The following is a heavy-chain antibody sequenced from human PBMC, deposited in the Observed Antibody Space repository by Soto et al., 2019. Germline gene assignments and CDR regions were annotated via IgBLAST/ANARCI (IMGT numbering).Heavy chain of an antibody. CDR3: ARSSPYIVVRKPTGNEDYYGMDV. J-gene: IGHJ6*02. CDR1: GGTFSNYT. V-gene: IGHV1-69*01. Sequence: QVQLVQSGAEVKKPGSSVNVFCKASGGTFSNYTISWVRQAPGQGLEWMGGIIPVFGTTDYEQKFQGRVTITADGSTSTAYMKLSSLRSADTAVYYCARSSPYIVVRKPTGNEDYYGMDVWGQGTTVTVSS. CDR2: IIPVFGTT. D-gene: IGHD2-2*01.